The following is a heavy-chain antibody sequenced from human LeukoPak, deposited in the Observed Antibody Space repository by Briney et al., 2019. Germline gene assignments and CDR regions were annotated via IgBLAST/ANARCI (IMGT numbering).Heavy chain of an antibody. J-gene: IGHJ4*02. CDR1: GGSISSGSHY. D-gene: IGHD4-17*01. CDR3: ARESGYAVTSLDY. CDR2: IYTSGST. Sequence: SETLSLTCAVSGGSISSGSHYWSWIRQPAGKGLEWIGRIYTSGSTHYNPSLKSRVTISVDTSKNQFSLKLSSVTAADTAVYYCARESGYAVTSLDYWGQGTLVTVSS. V-gene: IGHV4-61*02.